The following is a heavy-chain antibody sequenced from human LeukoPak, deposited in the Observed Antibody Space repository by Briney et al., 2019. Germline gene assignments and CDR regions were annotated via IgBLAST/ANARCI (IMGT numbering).Heavy chain of an antibody. V-gene: IGHV3-9*01. Sequence: PGGSLRLSCAASGFTFDDYAMHWVRQAPGKGLEWVSGISWNSGSIGYADSVKGRFTISRDNAKNSLYLQMNSLRAEDTALYYCASRDLYGDNRRYYFDYWGQGTLVTVSS. CDR1: GFTFDDYA. CDR2: ISWNSGSI. CDR3: ASRDLYGDNRRYYFDY. J-gene: IGHJ4*02. D-gene: IGHD4-17*01.